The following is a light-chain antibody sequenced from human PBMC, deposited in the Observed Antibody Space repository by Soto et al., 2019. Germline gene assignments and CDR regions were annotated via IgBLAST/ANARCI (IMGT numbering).Light chain of an antibody. CDR1: SSDVGGSKY. CDR3: SSYISSSTLVV. Sequence: QSALAQPASVSGSPGQSITISCTGTSSDVGGSKYVSWYQQHPGKAPKLMIYDVSNRPSGVSGRFSGSKSGNTASLTISGLQAEDEADYYCSSYISSSTLVVFGGGTKLTVL. CDR2: DVS. J-gene: IGLJ2*01. V-gene: IGLV2-14*03.